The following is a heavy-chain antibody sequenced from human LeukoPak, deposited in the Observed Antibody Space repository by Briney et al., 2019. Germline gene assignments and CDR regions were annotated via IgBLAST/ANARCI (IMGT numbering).Heavy chain of an antibody. D-gene: IGHD3-22*01. CDR3: ARDYIFDYYDSSGSSYYFDY. CDR2: ISAYNGNT. Sequence: ASVKVSCKASGGTFSSYAISWVRQAPGQGLEWMGWISAYNGNTNYAQKLQGRVTMTTDTSTSTAYMELRSLRSDDTAVYYCARDYIFDYYDSSGSSYYFDYWGQGTLVTVSS. V-gene: IGHV1-18*01. CDR1: GGTFSSYA. J-gene: IGHJ4*02.